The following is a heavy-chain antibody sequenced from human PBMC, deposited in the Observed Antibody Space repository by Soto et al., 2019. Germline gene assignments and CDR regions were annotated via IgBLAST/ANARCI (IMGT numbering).Heavy chain of an antibody. V-gene: IGHV1-18*01. D-gene: IGHD6-13*01. CDR3: VSSRDDY. J-gene: IGHJ4*02. Sequence: ASVKVSCKASGYTFTSYDISWVRQATGQGLEWMGWISAYNGNTNFAQKLQGRVTMTTDTSTSTAYMELRSLRSDDTAVYYCVSSRDDYWGQGTLVTVSS. CDR1: GYTFTSYD. CDR2: ISAYNGNT.